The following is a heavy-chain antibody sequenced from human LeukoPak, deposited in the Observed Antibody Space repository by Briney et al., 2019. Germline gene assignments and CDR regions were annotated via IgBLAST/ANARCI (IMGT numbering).Heavy chain of an antibody. J-gene: IGHJ4*02. CDR2: INPTSGGT. D-gene: IGHD5-18*01. Sequence: ASVKVSCKASGYAFTGYYMHWVRQAPGQGLEWMGWINPTSGGTKYAQKFHGWVTLTRDTSISTAYIELTGLKSDDTAVYYCARWDTDGLDYWGQGTLVTVSS. V-gene: IGHV1-2*04. CDR1: GYAFTGYY. CDR3: ARWDTDGLDY.